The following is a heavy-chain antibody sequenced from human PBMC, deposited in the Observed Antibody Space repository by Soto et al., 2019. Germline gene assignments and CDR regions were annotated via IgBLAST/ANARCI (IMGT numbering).Heavy chain of an antibody. CDR2: ISAYNGNT. CDR3: ARVKGIAAAEVYYYYMDV. D-gene: IGHD6-13*01. J-gene: IGHJ6*03. Sequence: ASVMVSCKASGYTFTSYGISWVRQAPGQGLEWMGWISAYNGNTNYAQKLQGRVTMTTDTSTSTAYMELRSLRSDDTAVYYCARVKGIAAAEVYYYYMDVWGKGTTVTVSS. V-gene: IGHV1-18*01. CDR1: GYTFTSYG.